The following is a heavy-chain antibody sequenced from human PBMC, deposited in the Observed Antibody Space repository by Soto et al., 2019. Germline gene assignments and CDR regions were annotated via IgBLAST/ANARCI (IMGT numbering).Heavy chain of an antibody. J-gene: IGHJ4*02. CDR3: ARDSGWYSSRISDY. CDR2: ISAYNGNT. Sequence: ASVKVSCTASGYTFTSYGISWVRQAPGQGLEWMGWISAYNGNTNYAQKLQGRVTMTTDTSTSTAYMELRSLRSDDTAVYYCARDSGWYSSRISDYWGQGTLVTVSS. CDR1: GYTFTSYG. V-gene: IGHV1-18*01. D-gene: IGHD6-19*01.